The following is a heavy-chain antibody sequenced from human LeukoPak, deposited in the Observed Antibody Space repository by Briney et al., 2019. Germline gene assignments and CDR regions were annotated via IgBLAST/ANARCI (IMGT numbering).Heavy chain of an antibody. CDR3: ARVRSRDWFDP. J-gene: IGHJ5*02. D-gene: IGHD2-21*01. Sequence: GGSLRLSCAASGFTVSSNYMSWVRQAPGKGLEWVSVIYSGGSTYYADSVKGRFTISRDNSKNTLYLQMNSLRAEDTAVYYCARVRSRDWFDPWGQGTLVTVSS. V-gene: IGHV3-53*01. CDR2: IYSGGST. CDR1: GFTVSSNY.